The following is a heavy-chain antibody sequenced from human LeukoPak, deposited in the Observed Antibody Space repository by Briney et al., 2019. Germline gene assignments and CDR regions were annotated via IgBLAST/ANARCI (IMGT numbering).Heavy chain of an antibody. D-gene: IGHD3-22*01. CDR3: ARRPEYYYDSSGYSDS. J-gene: IGHJ4*02. CDR2: IIPIFGTA. Sequence: SVKVSCKASGGTFSGYAISWARQAPGQGLEWMGGIIPIFGTANYAQKFQGRVTMTTDTSTSTAYMELSSLRSEDTAVYYCARRPEYYYDSSGYSDSWGQGTLVTVSS. V-gene: IGHV1-69*05. CDR1: GGTFSGYA.